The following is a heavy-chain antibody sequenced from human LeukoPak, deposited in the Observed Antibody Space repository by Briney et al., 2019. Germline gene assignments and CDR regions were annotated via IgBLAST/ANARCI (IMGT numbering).Heavy chain of an antibody. CDR3: AKDVNIAVAGFFDY. D-gene: IGHD6-19*01. Sequence: PGGSLRLSCAASGFTFSSYGMHWVRQAPGKGLEWVAFIRYDGSNKYYADSVKGRFTISRDNSKNTLYLQMNCLRAEDTAVYYCAKDVNIAVAGFFDYWGQGTLVTVSS. V-gene: IGHV3-30*02. CDR1: GFTFSSYG. CDR2: IRYDGSNK. J-gene: IGHJ4*02.